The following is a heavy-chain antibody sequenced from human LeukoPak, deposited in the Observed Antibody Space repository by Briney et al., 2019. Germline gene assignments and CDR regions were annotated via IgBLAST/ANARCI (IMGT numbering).Heavy chain of an antibody. J-gene: IGHJ5*02. V-gene: IGHV4-39*01. CDR1: GGSITTANYY. CDR3: VRRTDTAWFDP. Sequence: PSETLSLTCTVSGGSITTANYYWGWIRQPPGRGLEWIGNIYNSGTTYHNPSLKSRVAISVDTSKNQFSLRLSSVTAADTAVYYGVRRTDTAWFDPWGQGTLVTVSS. CDR2: IYNSGTT.